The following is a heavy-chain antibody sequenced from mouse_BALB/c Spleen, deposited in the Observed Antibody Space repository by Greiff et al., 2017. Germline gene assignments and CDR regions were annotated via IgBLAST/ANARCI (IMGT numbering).Heavy chain of an antibody. Sequence: DVKLVESGGGLVKPGGSLKLSCAASGFTFSSYAMSWVRQSPEKRLEWVAEISSGGSYTYYPDTVTGRFTISRDNAKNTLYLEMSSLRSEDTAMYYCAREGSNWDRSWFAYWGQGTLVTVSA. CDR1: GFTFSSYA. V-gene: IGHV5-9-4*01. J-gene: IGHJ3*01. CDR3: AREGSNWDRSWFAY. D-gene: IGHD4-1*02. CDR2: ISSGGSYT.